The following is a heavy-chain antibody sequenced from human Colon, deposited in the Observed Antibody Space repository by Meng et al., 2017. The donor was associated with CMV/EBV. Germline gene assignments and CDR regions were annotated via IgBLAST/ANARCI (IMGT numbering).Heavy chain of an antibody. D-gene: IGHD3-10*01. Sequence: SLKISCVGSGFRFDHYAMHWVRQVPGKGLEWVSGISLNSIGEYSESVKGRFTISRDNAKNSLYLQMNSLKPEDTALYYCVKDMPLTNWGSGGVDVWGQGTTVTVSS. CDR2: ISLNSIG. CDR1: GFRFDHYA. CDR3: VKDMPLTNWGSGGVDV. J-gene: IGHJ6*02. V-gene: IGHV3-9*01.